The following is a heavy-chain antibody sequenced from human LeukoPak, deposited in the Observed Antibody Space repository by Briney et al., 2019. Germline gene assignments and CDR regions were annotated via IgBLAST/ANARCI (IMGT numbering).Heavy chain of an antibody. D-gene: IGHD7-27*01. J-gene: IGHJ5*02. CDR3: ASLLNGGVSHWFDP. CDR1: GGSMSGYY. V-gene: IGHV4-59*08. Sequence: SETPSLTCTVSGGSMSGYYWSWIRQPPGKGLEWIGYIHYSGTTNYNPSLKSRATMSVDTSKNQFSLKLSSVTAADTAVYYCASLLNGGVSHWFDPWGQGTLVTVSS. CDR2: IHYSGTT.